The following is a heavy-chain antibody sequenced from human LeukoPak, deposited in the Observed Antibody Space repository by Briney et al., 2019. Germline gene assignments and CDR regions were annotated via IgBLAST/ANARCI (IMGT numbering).Heavy chain of an antibody. CDR3: ARGGKAFEYSSSRKHYYYYYMDV. J-gene: IGHJ6*03. D-gene: IGHD6-6*01. V-gene: IGHV1-18*01. Sequence: ASVRLSSTASGYTFTTYGISWVRQDPGHGLEWMGWISAYNGNTNYAQKLQGRVTITRDTSTSTVYMELSSLRSEDTAVYYCARGGKAFEYSSSRKHYYYYYMDVWGQGTTVTVSS. CDR2: ISAYNGNT. CDR1: GYTFTTYG.